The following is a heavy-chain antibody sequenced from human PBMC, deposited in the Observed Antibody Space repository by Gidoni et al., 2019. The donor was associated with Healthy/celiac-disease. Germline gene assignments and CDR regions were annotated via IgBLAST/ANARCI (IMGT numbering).Heavy chain of an antibody. CDR1: GFTFSRYW. CDR2: IKQDGSEK. Sequence: EVQLVESGGGLVQPGGSLRLSCAASGFTFSRYWMSWVRQAPGKGLEWVANIKQDGSEKYYVDSVKGRFTISRDNAKNSLYLQMNSLRAEDTAVYYCARAEWELGGWGQGTLVTVSS. D-gene: IGHD1-26*01. J-gene: IGHJ4*02. V-gene: IGHV3-7*03. CDR3: ARAEWELGG.